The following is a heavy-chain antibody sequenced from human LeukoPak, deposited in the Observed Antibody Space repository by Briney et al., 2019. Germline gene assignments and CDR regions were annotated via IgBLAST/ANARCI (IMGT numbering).Heavy chain of an antibody. D-gene: IGHD3-22*01. V-gene: IGHV3-23*01. CDR2: ISGSGGST. CDR3: ASLSGYYGGYFDY. CDR1: GFTFSSYA. Sequence: GGSLRLSCAASGFTFSSYAMSWVRQAPGKGLEWVSAISGSGGSTYYADSVKGRFTISRDNSKNTLYLQMNSLRAEDTAVYYCASLSGYYGGYFDYWGQGTLVTVSS. J-gene: IGHJ4*02.